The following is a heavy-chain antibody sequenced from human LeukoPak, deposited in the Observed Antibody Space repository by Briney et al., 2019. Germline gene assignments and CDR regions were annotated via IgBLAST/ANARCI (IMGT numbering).Heavy chain of an antibody. V-gene: IGHV1-2*02. CDR3: ARVLYCSGGSCYNWFVP. CDR2: TNLNSGGT. J-gene: IGHJ5*02. CDR1: GYTFTGYY. Sequence: ASVKVSCKASGYTFTGYYMHWVRQAPGPGLERKGWTNLNSGGTNYAQKFQGKVTITRDTSISTAYMELGRLRSDDTAVYYCARVLYCSGGSCYNWFVPWGQGTLVSVSS. D-gene: IGHD2-15*01.